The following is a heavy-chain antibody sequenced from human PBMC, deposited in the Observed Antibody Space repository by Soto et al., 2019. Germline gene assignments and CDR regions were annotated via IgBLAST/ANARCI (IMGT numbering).Heavy chain of an antibody. V-gene: IGHV4-59*01. D-gene: IGHD3-22*01. CDR1: GGSISSYY. CDR2: IYYSGST. Sequence: SETLSLTCTVSGGSISSYYWSWIRQPPGKGLEWIGYIYYSGSTNYNPSLKSRVTISVDTSKNQFSLKLSSVTAADTAVYYCAREYDSSGYSFDNWFDPWGQGTLVTVSS. CDR3: AREYDSSGYSFDNWFDP. J-gene: IGHJ5*02.